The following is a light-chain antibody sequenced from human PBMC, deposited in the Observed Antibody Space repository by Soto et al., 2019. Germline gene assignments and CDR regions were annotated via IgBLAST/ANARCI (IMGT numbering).Light chain of an antibody. CDR1: QSVSSTS. CDR2: GAS. Sequence: IVLTQSPATRSLSPGEGATLSCRASQSVSSTSLAWYQQKHGQAPRLVIFGASSRATGIPGRFSGSVSGTEVTITISSLKSEDGSVYDGQQRDKWPPTFGQGTKVDIK. CDR3: QQRDKWPPT. J-gene: IGKJ1*01. V-gene: IGKV3-20*01.